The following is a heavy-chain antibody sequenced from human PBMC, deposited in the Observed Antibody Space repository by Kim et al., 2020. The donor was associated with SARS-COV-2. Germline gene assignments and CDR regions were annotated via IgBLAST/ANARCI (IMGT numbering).Heavy chain of an antibody. D-gene: IGHD3-3*01. J-gene: IGHJ6*02. V-gene: IGHV1-2*02. CDR3: ARDAGGSFWYGMDV. Sequence: ASVKVSCKASGYTFTGYYMHWVRQAPGQGLEWMGWINPNSGDTNYAQKFQGRVTMTRDTSISTAYMELSRLRSDDTAVYYCARDAGGSFWYGMDVWGQGTTVTVSS. CDR1: GYTFTGYY. CDR2: INPNSGDT.